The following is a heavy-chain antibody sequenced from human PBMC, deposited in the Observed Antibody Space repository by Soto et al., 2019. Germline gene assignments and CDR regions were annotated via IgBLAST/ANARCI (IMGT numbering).Heavy chain of an antibody. V-gene: IGHV4-34*02. Sequence: QVQLQQWGAGLLKPSETLSLTCAVYGESFSGYYWNWIRQPPGKGLEWIGEINDSGSTNYNPSLESRVTISVDTSKNQFSLKLHSVTAADPAVYYCARGSPRHYYDNSGSSGIKYWGQGTLVTVSS. CDR2: INDSGST. D-gene: IGHD3-22*01. J-gene: IGHJ4*02. CDR3: ARGSPRHYYDNSGSSGIKY. CDR1: GESFSGYY.